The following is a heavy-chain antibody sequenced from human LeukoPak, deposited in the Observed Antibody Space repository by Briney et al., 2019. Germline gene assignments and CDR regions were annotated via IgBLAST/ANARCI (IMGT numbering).Heavy chain of an antibody. CDR2: ISGSGGST. CDR3: ARDQGDPYYYDSSGYLLGPYYFDY. CDR1: GFTFSSYA. D-gene: IGHD3-22*01. Sequence: PGGSLRLSCAASGFTFSSYAMSWVRQAPGKGLEWVSAISGSGGSTYYADSVKGRFTISRDNAKNSLYLQMNSLRAEDTAVYYCARDQGDPYYYDSSGYLLGPYYFDYWGQGTLVTVSS. J-gene: IGHJ4*02. V-gene: IGHV3-23*01.